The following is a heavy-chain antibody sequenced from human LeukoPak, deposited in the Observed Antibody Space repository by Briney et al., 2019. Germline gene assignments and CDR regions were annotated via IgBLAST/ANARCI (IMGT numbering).Heavy chain of an antibody. CDR3: ARRYSSGWSDY. CDR2: INHSGST. V-gene: IGHV4-34*01. D-gene: IGHD6-19*01. J-gene: IGHJ4*02. Sequence: SETLSLTCAVYGGSFSGYYWSWIRQPPGKGLEWIGEINHSGSTNYNPSLKSRVTISVDTSKNQFSLKLSSVTAADTAVYYCARRYSSGWSDYWGQGTLVTVSS. CDR1: GGSFSGYY.